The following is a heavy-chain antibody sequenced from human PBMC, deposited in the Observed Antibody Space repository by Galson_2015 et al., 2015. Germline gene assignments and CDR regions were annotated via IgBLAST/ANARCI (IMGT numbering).Heavy chain of an antibody. J-gene: IGHJ4*02. CDR1: GFTFSSYA. CDR3: ARVVYLVAGYFDY. D-gene: IGHD6-19*01. V-gene: IGHV3-30-3*01. CDR2: ISYDGSNK. Sequence: SLRLSCAASGFTFSSYAVHWVRQAPGKGLEWVAVISYDGSNKYYADSVKGRFTIPRDNSKNTLYLQMNSLRAEDTAVYYCARVVYLVAGYFDYWGQGTLVTVSS.